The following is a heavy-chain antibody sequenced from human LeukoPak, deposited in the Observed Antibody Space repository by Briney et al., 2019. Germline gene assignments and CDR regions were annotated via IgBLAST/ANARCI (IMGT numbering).Heavy chain of an antibody. J-gene: IGHJ5*02. CDR3: ARDIGIAAAYWFDP. CDR1: GGSISSYY. V-gene: IGHV4-4*07. D-gene: IGHD6-13*01. CDR2: IYTSGST. Sequence: SETPSLTCTVSGGSISSYYWSWIRQPAGKGLEWIGRIYTSGSTNYNPSLKSRVTMSVDTSKNQFSLKLSSVTAADTAVYYCARDIGIAAAYWFDPWGQGTLVTVSS.